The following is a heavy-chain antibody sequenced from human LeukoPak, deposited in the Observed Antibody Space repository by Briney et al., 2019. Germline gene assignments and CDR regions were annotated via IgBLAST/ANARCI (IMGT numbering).Heavy chain of an antibody. CDR3: ARVGGVVRGMRFDP. J-gene: IGHJ5*02. D-gene: IGHD3-10*01. Sequence: GASVKVSCKASGYTFTSYYMLLVRQAPAQGLEWMGIINPSGGSTSYAQKFQGRVTMTRDTSTSTVYMELSSLRAEDTAVYYCARVGGVVRGMRFDPWGQGTLVTVSS. CDR2: INPSGGST. V-gene: IGHV1-46*01. CDR1: GYTFTSYY.